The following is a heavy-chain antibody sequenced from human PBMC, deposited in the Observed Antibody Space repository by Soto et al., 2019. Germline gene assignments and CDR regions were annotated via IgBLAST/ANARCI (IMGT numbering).Heavy chain of an antibody. V-gene: IGHV1-69*06. D-gene: IGHD2-2*01. CDR3: ARAYCSSTSCYYAFDI. CDR1: GGTFSSYA. CDR2: IIPIFGTA. Sequence: QVQLVQSGAEVKKPGSSVKVSCKASGGTFSSYAISWVRQAPGQGLEWMGGIIPIFGTANYAQKFQGRVTITAEKSTSTAYMELSSLRSEDTAVYYCARAYCSSTSCYYAFDIWGQGTMVTVSS. J-gene: IGHJ3*02.